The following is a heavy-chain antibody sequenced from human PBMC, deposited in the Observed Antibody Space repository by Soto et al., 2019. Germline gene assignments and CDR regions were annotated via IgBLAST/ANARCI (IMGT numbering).Heavy chain of an antibody. V-gene: IGHV1-69*01. J-gene: IGHJ5*02. CDR2: IIPIFGTA. CDR1: GGTFSSYA. D-gene: IGHD3-10*01. Sequence: QVQLVQSGAEVKKPGSSVKVSCKASGGTFSSYAISWVRQAPGQGLEWMGGIIPIFGTANYAQKFQGRVTITADESTSTDYMELSSLRSEDTAVYYCARCGVTMVRGVIGTNWFDPWGQGTLVTVSS. CDR3: ARCGVTMVRGVIGTNWFDP.